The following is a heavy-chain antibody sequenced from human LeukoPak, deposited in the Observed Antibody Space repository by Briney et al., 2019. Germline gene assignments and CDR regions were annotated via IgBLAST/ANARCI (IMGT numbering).Heavy chain of an antibody. CDR3: AREGEEQQLVS. V-gene: IGHV3-30-3*01. Sequence: PGRSLRLSCAASGFTFSSYAMHWVRQAPGKGLEWVAVISYDGSNKYYADSVKGRFTISRDNSKNTLYLQMNSLRAEDTAVYYCAREGEEQQLVSWGQGTLVTVSS. J-gene: IGHJ5*02. CDR2: ISYDGSNK. D-gene: IGHD6-13*01. CDR1: GFTFSSYA.